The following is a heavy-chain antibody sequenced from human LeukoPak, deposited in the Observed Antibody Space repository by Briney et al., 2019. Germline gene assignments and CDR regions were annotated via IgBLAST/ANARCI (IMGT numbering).Heavy chain of an antibody. CDR3: ARDQEPYSNYAFDP. Sequence: PSQTLSLTCTVSGGSITSGSYYWSWIRQPAGKGLEWIGRIYTSGTTNYNPSLKSRVTMSIDTSKNQFSLKLSSVTAADTAVYYCARDQEPYSNYAFDPWSQGTLVTVSS. J-gene: IGHJ5*02. CDR2: IYTSGTT. V-gene: IGHV4-61*02. D-gene: IGHD4-11*01. CDR1: GGSITSGSYY.